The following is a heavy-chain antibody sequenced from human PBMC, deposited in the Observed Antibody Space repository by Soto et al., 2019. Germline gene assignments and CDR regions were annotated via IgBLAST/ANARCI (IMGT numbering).Heavy chain of an antibody. Sequence: QVQLVQPGAEVKKPGASVKVSCKASGYTFTSYAIHWVRQAPGQRLEWMGWINAGNGHTQYSQRFQGRVTITRDTDANIAYMEVSSLRSEDTALYYCAREQSGEIMTMTDAFDIWGQGTMVTVSS. CDR2: INAGNGHT. D-gene: IGHD3-16*01. V-gene: IGHV1-3*01. CDR3: AREQSGEIMTMTDAFDI. CDR1: GYTFTSYA. J-gene: IGHJ3*02.